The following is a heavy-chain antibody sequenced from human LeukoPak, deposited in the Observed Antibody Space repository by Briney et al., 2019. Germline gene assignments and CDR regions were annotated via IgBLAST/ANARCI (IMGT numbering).Heavy chain of an antibody. V-gene: IGHV1-69*06. Sequence: SEKVSCKASLGTFSSYAVSWVRHAPGQELEWRGEIIPIFGTANYAQKFQGRVTITADTSTSTAYMELSSLRSEDTAVYYCARGAGYSYGPEDDYWGQGTLVTVSA. J-gene: IGHJ4*02. CDR3: ARGAGYSYGPEDDY. CDR1: LGTFSSYA. D-gene: IGHD5-18*01. CDR2: IIPIFGTA.